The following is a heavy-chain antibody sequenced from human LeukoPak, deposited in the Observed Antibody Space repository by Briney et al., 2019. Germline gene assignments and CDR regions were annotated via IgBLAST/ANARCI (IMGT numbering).Heavy chain of an antibody. J-gene: IGHJ4*02. D-gene: IGHD2-15*01. Sequence: WGSLRLFCAASGFTFSSYSMNWVSQAPGTGLEWVSSISSRGYISYADSVKGRFTISRYNAKNSLYLQMNSLRAEDTAVYYCARGSSVVALDWGQGTLVTVSS. CDR2: ISSRGYI. CDR1: GFTFSSYS. V-gene: IGHV3-21*01. CDR3: ARGSSVVALD.